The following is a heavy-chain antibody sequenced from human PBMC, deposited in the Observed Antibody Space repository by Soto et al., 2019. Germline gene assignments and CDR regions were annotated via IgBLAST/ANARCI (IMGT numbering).Heavy chain of an antibody. D-gene: IGHD3-3*01. Sequence: GGSLRLSCAASGFTFSNAWMSWVRQAPGKGLEWVGRIKSKTDGGTTDYAAPVKGRFTISRDDSKNTLYLQMNSLKTEDTAVYYCTTTYDFWSGYYTGKYFQHWGQGTLVTVSS. CDR3: TTTYDFWSGYYTGKYFQH. V-gene: IGHV3-15*01. CDR2: IKSKTDGGTT. J-gene: IGHJ1*01. CDR1: GFTFSNAW.